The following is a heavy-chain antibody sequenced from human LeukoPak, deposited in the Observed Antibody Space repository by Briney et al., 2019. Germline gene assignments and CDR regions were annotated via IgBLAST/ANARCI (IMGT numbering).Heavy chain of an antibody. Sequence: GVSLRLSCAASEFLFSNSDMSWVRQAPGKGLEWVSTITSSGAGTYYTDSVKGRFTISRDNSKNTLSLQMNSLRAEDTAVYYCAKDKEKQFQTWQQFCFGSWGQGTLVTVSS. V-gene: IGHV3-23*01. J-gene: IGHJ4*02. CDR1: EFLFSNSD. CDR3: AKDKEKQFQTWQQFCFGS. CDR2: ITSSGAGT. D-gene: IGHD5-24*01.